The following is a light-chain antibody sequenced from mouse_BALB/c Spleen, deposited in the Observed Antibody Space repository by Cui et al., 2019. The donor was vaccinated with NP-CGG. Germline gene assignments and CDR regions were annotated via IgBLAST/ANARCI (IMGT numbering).Light chain of an antibody. CDR2: GTN. CDR3: ALWYSNHWV. J-gene: IGLJ1*01. CDR1: TGAVTTSNY. V-gene: IGLV1*01. Sequence: AVATQASALTTSPGETVTLTCRSSTGAVTTSNYANWVQEKPDHLFTGLIGGTNNRPPGVPARFSGSLIGDKAALTITGAQPEDEAIYFCALWYSNHWVFGGGTKLTVL.